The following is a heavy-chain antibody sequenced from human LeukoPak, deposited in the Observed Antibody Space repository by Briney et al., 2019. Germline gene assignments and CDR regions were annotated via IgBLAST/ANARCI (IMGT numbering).Heavy chain of an antibody. J-gene: IGHJ4*02. CDR2: IYSGGST. CDR1: GFTVSSNY. D-gene: IGHD3-22*01. Sequence: GGSLRLSCAASGFTVSSNYMSWVRQAPGKGLEWVSVIYSGGSTYYADSVKGRFTISRDNSKNTLYLQMSSLRAEDTAVYYCARAPRGDYYDSRGYFDYWGQGTLVTVSS. CDR3: ARAPRGDYYDSRGYFDY. V-gene: IGHV3-66*01.